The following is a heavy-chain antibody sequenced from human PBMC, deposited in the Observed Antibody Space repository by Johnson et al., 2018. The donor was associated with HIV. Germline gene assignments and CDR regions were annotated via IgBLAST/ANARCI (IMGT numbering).Heavy chain of an antibody. D-gene: IGHD5-12*01. CDR2: ISFDGSNK. CDR3: ARDGAYSYFAFDT. J-gene: IGHJ3*02. Sequence: QVQLVESGGGVVQPGRSLRLSCAASGFTFSSYAMHWVRQAPGKGLEWVAVISFDGSNKFYADSMKGRFTISRDNSKSTLYVEMSSPRDEDSAVYYCARDGAYSYFAFDTWGRGTLVTVSS. CDR1: GFTFSSYA. V-gene: IGHV3-30*04.